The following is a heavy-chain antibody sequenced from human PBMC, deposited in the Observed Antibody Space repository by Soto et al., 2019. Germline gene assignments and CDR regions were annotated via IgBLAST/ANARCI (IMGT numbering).Heavy chain of an antibody. CDR1: GDSISDDTYY. Sequence: SETLSLTCTVSGDSISDDTYYWGWIRQPPGKGLEWIGSIYYSGSTYYNPSLKSRVTMSVATSKNQLSLKLSSVTAADTAVYYCARLHCDSPNCVPLDPWGQGTLVTVSS. J-gene: IGHJ5*02. V-gene: IGHV4-39*01. CDR2: IYYSGST. D-gene: IGHD2-2*01. CDR3: ARLHCDSPNCVPLDP.